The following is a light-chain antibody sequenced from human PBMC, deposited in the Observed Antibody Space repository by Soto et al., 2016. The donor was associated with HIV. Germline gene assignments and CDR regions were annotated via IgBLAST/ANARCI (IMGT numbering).Light chain of an antibody. CDR2: GAS. CDR3: LQHNSYPIT. J-gene: IGKJ5*01. V-gene: IGKV1-17*01. Sequence: DIQMTQSPSSLSASIGDRVTITCRASQDIGDDLGWFQEKPGSAPKRLVYGASTLQSGVPSRFSGRRSGTEFTLAIAGLQAEDFATYYCLQHNSYPITFGQGTRLEIK. CDR1: QDIGDD.